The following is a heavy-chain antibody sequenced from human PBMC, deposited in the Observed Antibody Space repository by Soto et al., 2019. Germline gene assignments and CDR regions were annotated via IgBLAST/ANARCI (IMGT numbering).Heavy chain of an antibody. CDR1: GDSLRSGDYY. D-gene: IGHD2-2*01. V-gene: IGHV4-30-4*01. CDR3: ARGVDTMAFDH. J-gene: IGHJ5*02. CDR2: IYNSGST. Sequence: QVPLQESGPGLVKPSQTLSLTCTVSGDSLRSGDYYWGWIRQPPGKGLEWIGYIYNSGSTYYEPTLRSRLTISEDLSKNQLSLRLTAVTAADTAVYYCARGVDTMAFDHWGQGTLVTVSS.